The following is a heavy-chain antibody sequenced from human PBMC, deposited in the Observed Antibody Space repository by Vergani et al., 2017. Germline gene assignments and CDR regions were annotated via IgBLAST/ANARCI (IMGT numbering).Heavy chain of an antibody. CDR1: GFTFSSYS. CDR3: ARDRYFLCSGSYPYFYYYGLGV. CDR2: ISSSSSYI. V-gene: IGHV3-21*01. Sequence: EVQLVESGGGLVKRGGSLRLSCAASGFTFSSYSMNWVRQAPGKGLEWVSSISSSSSYIHYSDSLKGRFTISRDNAKSSLYLQMNSLRAEDTGVYYCARDRYFLCSGSYPYFYYYGLGVWGQGTAVTVSS. J-gene: IGHJ6*02. D-gene: IGHD3-10*02.